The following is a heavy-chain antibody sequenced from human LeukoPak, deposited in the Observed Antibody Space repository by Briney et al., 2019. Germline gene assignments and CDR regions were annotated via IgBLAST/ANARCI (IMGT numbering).Heavy chain of an antibody. Sequence: GGSLRLSCAASGCTFSSYRMNWVRQAPGKGREWVSSISSSSYIYYADSGKGRFTISRDNAKNSLYLQMNSLKAEDTALYYCAKDIHGDYGAPHYFDYWGQGTLVTVSS. CDR1: GCTFSSYR. V-gene: IGHV3-21*04. CDR2: ISSSSYI. J-gene: IGHJ4*02. CDR3: AKDIHGDYGAPHYFDY. D-gene: IGHD4-17*01.